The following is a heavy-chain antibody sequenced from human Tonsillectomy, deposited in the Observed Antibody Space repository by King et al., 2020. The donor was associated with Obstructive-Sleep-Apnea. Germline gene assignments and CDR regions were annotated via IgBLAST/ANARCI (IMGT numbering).Heavy chain of an antibody. J-gene: IGHJ6*02. CDR2: MKHDEGDK. Sequence: QLVQSGGGVVQPGGSLRLSCAASGFTFRSYGMNWVRQAPGKGLEWVAFMKHDEGDKNYADSVRGRFTISRDNSKNTLFLQMSSLSAEDTAVYYCAKDYSSWYNYYAMDVWGQGTTVIVSS. CDR3: AKDYSSWYNYYAMDV. D-gene: IGHD6-13*01. CDR1: GFTFRSYG. V-gene: IGHV3-30*02.